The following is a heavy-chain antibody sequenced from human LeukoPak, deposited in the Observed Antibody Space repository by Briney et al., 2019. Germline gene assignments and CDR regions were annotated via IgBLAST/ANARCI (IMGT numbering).Heavy chain of an antibody. CDR2: ISGSGGST. Sequence: GGSLRLPCVASGFTFSTYAMTWVRQAPGKGLEWVSGISGSGGSTYYADSVKGRFTISRDNSKNTLYLQMNNLRAEDTALYYCAKGYWNPGYWGQGTLVTVSS. V-gene: IGHV3-23*01. D-gene: IGHD1-1*01. J-gene: IGHJ4*02. CDR1: GFTFSTYA. CDR3: AKGYWNPGY.